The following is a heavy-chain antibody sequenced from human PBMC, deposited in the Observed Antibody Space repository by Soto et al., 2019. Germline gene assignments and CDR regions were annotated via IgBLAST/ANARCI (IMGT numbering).Heavy chain of an antibody. V-gene: IGHV1-18*01. CDR2: ISAYNGNT. CDR3: ARGRTIFGVVPWFDP. Sequence: ASVKVSCKASGYTFTSYGISWVRQAPGQGLEWMGWISAYNGNTNYAQKLQGRVTMTTDTSTSTAYMELRSLRSEDTAVYYCARGRTIFGVVPWFDPWGQGTLVTVSS. D-gene: IGHD3-3*01. CDR1: GYTFTSYG. J-gene: IGHJ5*02.